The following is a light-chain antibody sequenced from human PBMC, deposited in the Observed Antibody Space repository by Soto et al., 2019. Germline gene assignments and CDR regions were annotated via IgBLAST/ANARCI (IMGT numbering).Light chain of an antibody. CDR1: QDIGNY. J-gene: IGKJ5*01. CDR2: AAS. Sequence: DIQMTQSPSAMSSSVGDRVTITCRASQDIGNYLAWFQQKPGKVPKRLIYAASSLQNGVPSRFSGSGSETEFTLTISSLQPLDFATYHRPQANSFPSAVGQGTRLESK. CDR3: PQANSFPSA. V-gene: IGKV1-17*03.